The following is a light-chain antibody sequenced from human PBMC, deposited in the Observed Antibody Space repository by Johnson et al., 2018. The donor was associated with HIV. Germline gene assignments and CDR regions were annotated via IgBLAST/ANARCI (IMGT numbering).Light chain of an antibody. CDR1: SSNIGNNY. V-gene: IGLV1-51*01. CDR3: GTWDSGLSAHYV. CDR2: DNN. J-gene: IGLJ1*01. Sequence: QSVLTQPPSVSAAPGQKVTISCSGSSSNIGNNYVSWYQQLPGTAPKLLIYDNNKRPSGIADRFSDTKSGTSATLGITGLQTGDEADYYCGTWDSGLSAHYVFGTGTKVIVL.